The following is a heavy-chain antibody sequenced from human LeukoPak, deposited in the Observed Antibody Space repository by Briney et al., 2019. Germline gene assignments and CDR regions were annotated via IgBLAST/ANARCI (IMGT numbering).Heavy chain of an antibody. CDR3: ARGGTGALYDSSGYYPH. D-gene: IGHD3-22*01. V-gene: IGHV1-69*13. CDR1: GGTFSSYA. J-gene: IGHJ4*02. CDR2: IIPIFGTA. Sequence: ASVKVSCKASGGTFSSYAISWVRQAPGQGLEWMGGIIPIFGTANYAQKFRGRVTITADESTSTAYMELSSLRSEDTAVYYCARGGTGALYDSSGYYPHWGQGTLVTVSS.